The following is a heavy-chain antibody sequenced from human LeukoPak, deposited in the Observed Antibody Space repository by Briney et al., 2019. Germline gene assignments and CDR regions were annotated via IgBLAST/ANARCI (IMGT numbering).Heavy chain of an antibody. Sequence: SVKVSCKASGGTFSSYAISWVRQAPGQGLEWMGGIIPIFGTANYAQKFQGRVTITTDESTSTAYMELSGLRSEDTAVYYCARGAGSYYYYYMDVWGKGTTVTVSS. CDR3: ARGAGSYYYYYMDV. CDR1: GGTFSSYA. CDR2: IIPIFGTA. J-gene: IGHJ6*03. D-gene: IGHD1-26*01. V-gene: IGHV1-69*05.